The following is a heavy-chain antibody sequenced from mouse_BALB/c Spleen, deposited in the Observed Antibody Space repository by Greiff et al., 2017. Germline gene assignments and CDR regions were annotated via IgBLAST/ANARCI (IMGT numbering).Heavy chain of an antibody. CDR1: GFNIKDTY. CDR2: IDPANGNT. V-gene: IGHV14-3*02. CDR3: ARVDYGSGGYFDY. Sequence: VQLQQSGAELVKPGASVKLSCTASGFNIKDTYMHWVQQRPEQGLEWIGRIDPANGNTKYDPKFQGKATITADTSSNTAYLQLSSLTSEDTAVYYCARVDYGSGGYFDYWGQGTTLTVSS. D-gene: IGHD1-1*01. J-gene: IGHJ2*01.